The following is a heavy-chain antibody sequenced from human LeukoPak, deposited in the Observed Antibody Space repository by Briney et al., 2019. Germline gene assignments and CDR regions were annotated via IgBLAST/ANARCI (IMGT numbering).Heavy chain of an antibody. Sequence: GGSLRLSCATSGFTFSNAWMNWVRQAPGKGLEWVAVISYDGSNKYYADSVKGRFTISRDNSKNTLYLQMNSLRAEDTAVYYCAMGRDGYNYWGQGTLVTVSS. J-gene: IGHJ4*01. CDR1: GFTFSNAW. CDR3: AMGRDGYNY. D-gene: IGHD5-24*01. CDR2: ISYDGSNK. V-gene: IGHV3-30*19.